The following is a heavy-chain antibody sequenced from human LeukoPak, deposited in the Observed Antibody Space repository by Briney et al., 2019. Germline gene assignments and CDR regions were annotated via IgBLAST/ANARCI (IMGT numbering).Heavy chain of an antibody. J-gene: IGHJ3*02. CDR2: ISGSGGST. D-gene: IGHD6-6*01. CDR3: AKDGYSSSPDAFDI. Sequence: PGGSLRLSCTASGFTFSSYAMIWVRQSPGPGLESFSSISGSGGSTYYADSVKGRFTISRDNSKNTLYLQMNSLRAEDTAVYYCAKDGYSSSPDAFDIWGQGTMVTVSS. CDR1: GFTFSSYA. V-gene: IGHV3-23*01.